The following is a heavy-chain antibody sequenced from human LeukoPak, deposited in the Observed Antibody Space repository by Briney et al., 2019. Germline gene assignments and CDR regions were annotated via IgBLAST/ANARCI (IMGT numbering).Heavy chain of an antibody. CDR1: GITFSKYW. V-gene: IGHV3-7*01. Sequence: GGSLRLSCAASGITFSKYWMNWVRQAPGKGLEWVANMKHDGNEKHYVDSVEGRFTISRDNAKSSLYLQMNSLRAEDTAVYYCAKDAQGGSRSYFDYWGQGILVTVSS. D-gene: IGHD3-16*01. J-gene: IGHJ4*02. CDR2: MKHDGNEK. CDR3: AKDAQGGSRSYFDY.